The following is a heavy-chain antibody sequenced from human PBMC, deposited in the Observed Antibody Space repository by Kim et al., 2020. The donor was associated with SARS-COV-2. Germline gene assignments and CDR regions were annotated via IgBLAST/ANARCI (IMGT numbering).Heavy chain of an antibody. Sequence: GSLRLSCAVSGLTVTSNHMTWIRQAPGRGLEWVSVIFRGGTTYYAPSVQGRFTVSRDYYKNTLSLEMNNLRVEDTAIYYCARDPVADGYSFFDYWGLGT. CDR2: IFRGGTT. CDR3: ARDPVADGYSFFDY. CDR1: GLTVTSNH. J-gene: IGHJ4*02. D-gene: IGHD4-4*01. V-gene: IGHV3-53*01.